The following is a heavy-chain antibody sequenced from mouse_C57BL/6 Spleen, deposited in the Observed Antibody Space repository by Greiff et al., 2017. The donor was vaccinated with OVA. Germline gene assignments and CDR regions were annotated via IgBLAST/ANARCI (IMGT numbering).Heavy chain of an antibody. CDR3: ARELPGGYFDV. D-gene: IGHD2-12*01. Sequence: QVQLQQPGAELVTPGASVTLSCKASGYTFTSYLMPWVKQRPGRGLEWIGRIDPNSGGTTYTEKFKSQATLPVDQPSSTAYMQLSSLTSEDSAVYDWARELPGGYFDVWGTGTTVTVSS. CDR1: GYTFTSYL. J-gene: IGHJ1*03. V-gene: IGHV1-72*01. CDR2: IDPNSGGT.